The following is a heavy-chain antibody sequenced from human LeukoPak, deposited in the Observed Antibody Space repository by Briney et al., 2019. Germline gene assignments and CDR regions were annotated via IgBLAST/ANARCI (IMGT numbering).Heavy chain of an antibody. CDR1: GFTFSDYY. V-gene: IGHV3-11*01. CDR2: ISSSGSTI. CDR3: ARGVYYDSSGYGYERNYMDV. J-gene: IGHJ6*03. Sequence: GGSLRLSCAASGFTFSDYYMSWIRQAPGKGLEWVSYISSSGSTIYYADSVKGRFTISRDNAKNSLYLQMNSLRAEDTAVYYCARGVYYDSSGYGYERNYMDVWGKGTTVTVSS. D-gene: IGHD3-22*01.